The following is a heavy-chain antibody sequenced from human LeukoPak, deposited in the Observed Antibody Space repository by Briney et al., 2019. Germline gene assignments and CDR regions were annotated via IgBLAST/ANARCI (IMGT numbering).Heavy chain of an antibody. D-gene: IGHD1-26*01. CDR2: IYYIGST. J-gene: IGHJ4*02. V-gene: IGHV4-39*01. CDR3: ARHRYSGSYYGAIDY. Sequence: SETLSLTCTVSGGSISSSSYYWGWIRQPPGKVLEWIGSIYYIGSTYYNPSLKSRVTISVDTSKNQFSLKLSSVTAADTAVYYCARHRYSGSYYGAIDYWGQGTLVTVSS. CDR1: GGSISSSSYY.